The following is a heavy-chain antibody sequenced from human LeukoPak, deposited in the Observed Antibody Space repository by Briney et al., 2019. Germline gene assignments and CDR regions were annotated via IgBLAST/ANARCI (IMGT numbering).Heavy chain of an antibody. D-gene: IGHD3-22*01. J-gene: IGHJ4*02. CDR1: GYTFTGYY. Sequence: ASVKVSCKASGYTFTGYYMHWVRQAPGQGLEWMGWINPNSGGTNYAQKFQGRVTMTTDESTNTAYMELSSLRSEDTAVYYCAREPVPRSSGLQYWGQGTLVTVSS. CDR2: INPNSGGT. CDR3: AREPVPRSSGLQY. V-gene: IGHV1-2*02.